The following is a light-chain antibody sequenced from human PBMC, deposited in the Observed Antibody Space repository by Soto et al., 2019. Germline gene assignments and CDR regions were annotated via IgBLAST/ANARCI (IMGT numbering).Light chain of an antibody. CDR3: QKTFT. J-gene: IGKJ2*01. CDR2: DAS. Sequence: EIVLTQSPATLSLSPGERATLSCRASQSVSSYLAWYQQKPGQAPRLLIYDASNRATGIPARFSGSGSGTDFTLPISRDLAEDFAVYCCQKTFTFGPGTKLEIK. CDR1: QSVSSY. V-gene: IGKV3-11*01.